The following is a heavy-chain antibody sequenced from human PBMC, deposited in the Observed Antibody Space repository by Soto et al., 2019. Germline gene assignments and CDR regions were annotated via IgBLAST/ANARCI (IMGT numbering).Heavy chain of an antibody. Sequence: EVQVVESGGGLVQPGGSLRLSCAASGFTFGNNWMTWVRQAPGKGLEWVAGINQDGGEKQYVGSVMGRFTISRDNAKNSLSLQMNSLGAEDTAVYYCARGKGWLDYWGQGTLVTVSS. J-gene: IGHJ4*02. CDR3: ARGKGWLDY. CDR1: GFTFGNNW. V-gene: IGHV3-7*05. D-gene: IGHD3-22*01. CDR2: INQDGGEK.